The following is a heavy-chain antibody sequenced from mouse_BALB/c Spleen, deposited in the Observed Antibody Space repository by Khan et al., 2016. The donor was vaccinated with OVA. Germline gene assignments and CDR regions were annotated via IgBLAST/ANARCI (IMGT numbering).Heavy chain of an antibody. Sequence: QVQLKQSGPGLVAPSQSLSITCTVSGFSLSRYNIHWVRQPPGKGLEWLGMIWGGGGTDYNSTLKSRLSISKDNSKSQVFLKMISLQTEDTAMYYCARAYYRYDGYYAMDYWGQGTSVTVSS. CDR1: GFSLSRYN. CDR2: IWGGGGT. V-gene: IGHV2-6-4*01. CDR3: ARAYYRYDGYYAMDY. J-gene: IGHJ4*01. D-gene: IGHD2-14*01.